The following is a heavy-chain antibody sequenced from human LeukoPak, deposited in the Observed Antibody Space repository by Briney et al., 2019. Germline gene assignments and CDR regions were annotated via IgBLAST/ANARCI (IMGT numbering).Heavy chain of an antibody. CDR1: GFSFSTAG. J-gene: IGHJ3*01. V-gene: IGHV3-30*02. CDR3: AIETTFAYYDTFEY. CDR2: IRFDGTNI. D-gene: IGHD3-16*01. Sequence: GGSLRLSCLGSGFSFSTAGIHWVRLPPGKGLEWVTHIRFDGTNIHYLDSVKGRFTVSRDNSKNTVYLQMNNVRPEDTALYYCAIETTFAYYDTFEYWGRGAMVTVSS.